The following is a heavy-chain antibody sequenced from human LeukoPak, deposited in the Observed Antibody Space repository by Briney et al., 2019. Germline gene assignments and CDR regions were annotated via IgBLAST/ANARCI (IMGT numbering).Heavy chain of an antibody. CDR3: ATAGYSGYVFGLPVY. J-gene: IGHJ4*02. CDR2: IIPIFGTA. CDR1: GGTFSSYA. Sequence: SVEVSCKASGGTFSSYAISWVRQAPGQGLEWMGGIIPIFGTANYAQKFQGRVTITADESTSTAYMELSSLRSEDAAVYYCATAGYSGYVFGLPVYWGQGTLVTVSS. D-gene: IGHD5-12*01. V-gene: IGHV1-69*01.